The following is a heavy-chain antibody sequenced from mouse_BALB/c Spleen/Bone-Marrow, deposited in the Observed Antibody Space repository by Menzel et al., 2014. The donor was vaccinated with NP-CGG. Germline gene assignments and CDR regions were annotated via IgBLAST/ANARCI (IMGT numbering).Heavy chain of an antibody. J-gene: IGHJ3*01. CDR3: AKVTTGFAY. Sequence: VQLQQSGAELVRPGSSVKISCKASGYAFSTYWMTWVKQRPGQGLEWIGQIYPGDGDTKYNGKFKGKATRTADKSSSTAYMQLSSLASEDSAVYFCAKVTTGFAYWGQGTLVTVSA. CDR1: GYAFSTYW. D-gene: IGHD2-2*01. CDR2: IYPGDGDT. V-gene: IGHV1-80*01.